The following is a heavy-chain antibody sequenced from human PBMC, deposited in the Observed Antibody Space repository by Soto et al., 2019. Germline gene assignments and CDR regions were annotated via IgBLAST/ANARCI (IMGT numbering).Heavy chain of an antibody. J-gene: IGHJ6*03. CDR2: ISSSSSYI. V-gene: IGHV3-21*01. CDR3: ARDLSYSYCPSYAISGYYYYMDV. Sequence: GGSLRLSCAASGFTFSSYSMNWVRQAPGKGLEWVSSISSSSSYIYYADSVKGRFTISRDITKNSLYLQMNSLRAEDMAVYYWARDLSYSYCPSYAISGYYYYMDVWGKGTTVTVSS. CDR1: GFTFSSYS. D-gene: IGHD5-18*01.